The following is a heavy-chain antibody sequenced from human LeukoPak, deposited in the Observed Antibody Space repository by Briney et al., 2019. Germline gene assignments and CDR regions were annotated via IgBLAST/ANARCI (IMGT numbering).Heavy chain of an antibody. CDR2: ISAYNGNT. Sequence: ASVKVSCKASGYTFTSYGISWVRQAPGQGLEWMGWISAYNGNTNYAQKLQGRVTMTTDTSTSTACMELRSLRSDDTAVYYCARVGFGELMLLGWFDPWGQGTLVTVSS. V-gene: IGHV1-18*01. J-gene: IGHJ5*02. CDR1: GYTFTSYG. D-gene: IGHD3-10*01. CDR3: ARVGFGELMLLGWFDP.